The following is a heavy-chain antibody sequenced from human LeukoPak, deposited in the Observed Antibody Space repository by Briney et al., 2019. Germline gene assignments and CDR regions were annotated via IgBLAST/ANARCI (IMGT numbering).Heavy chain of an antibody. CDR3: ARDLAAAHFDY. V-gene: IGHV3-7*01. CDR2: IKQDGSEK. CDR1: GFTFSSYW. J-gene: IGHJ4*02. Sequence: GGSLRLSCAASGFTFSSYWMSWVRQAPGKGLEWVANIKQDGSEKYYVDSVKGRFTIPRDNAKNSLYLQMNSLRAEDTAVYYCARDLAAAHFDYWGQGTLVTVSS. D-gene: IGHD6-13*01.